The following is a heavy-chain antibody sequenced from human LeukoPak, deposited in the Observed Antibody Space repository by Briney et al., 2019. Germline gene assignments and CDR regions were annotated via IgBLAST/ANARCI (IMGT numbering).Heavy chain of an antibody. CDR2: ISAYNGNT. CDR1: GYTFTSYG. V-gene: IGHV1-18*01. D-gene: IGHD2-15*01. Sequence: GASVKVSCKASGYTFTSYGISWVRQAPGQGLEWMGWISAYNGNTNYAQKLQGRVTMTTDTSTSTAYMELRSLRSDDTAVYYCARDGGYCSGGSCYSNRFDPWGQGTLVTVSS. CDR3: ARDGGYCSGGSCYSNRFDP. J-gene: IGHJ5*02.